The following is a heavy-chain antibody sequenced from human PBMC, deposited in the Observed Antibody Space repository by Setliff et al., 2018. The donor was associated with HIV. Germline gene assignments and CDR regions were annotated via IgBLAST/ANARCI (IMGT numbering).Heavy chain of an antibody. CDR3: ARAAAGNTGPFDL. D-gene: IGHD4-17*01. Sequence: SETLSLTCTVSGGSISSNYWSWIRQPPGQGLEWIGYIYSSGSTNYNPSLKSRVTISVDTSKNLFALNLTSVTAADTAVYYCARAAAGNTGPFDLWGQGSPVTVSS. J-gene: IGHJ4*02. CDR2: IYSSGST. V-gene: IGHV4-59*01. CDR1: GGSISSNY.